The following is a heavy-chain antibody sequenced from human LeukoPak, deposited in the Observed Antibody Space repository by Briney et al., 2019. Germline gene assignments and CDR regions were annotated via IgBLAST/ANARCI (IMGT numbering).Heavy chain of an antibody. CDR1: GFTFSSYS. D-gene: IGHD5-18*01. J-gene: IGHJ4*02. CDR3: ARDGRSGYSYATFDY. CDR2: IRSSSSTI. V-gene: IGHV3-48*01. Sequence: GWSLRLSCAASGFTFSSYSMNWVRQAPGKGRAWVSYIRSSSSTIYYADFVKGRFTISRDNAKDSLYLQMNSLRAEDTAVYYCARDGRSGYSYATFDYWGQGTLVTVSS.